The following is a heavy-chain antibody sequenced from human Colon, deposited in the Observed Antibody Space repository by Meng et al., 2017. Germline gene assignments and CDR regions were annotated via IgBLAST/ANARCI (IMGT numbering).Heavy chain of an antibody. CDR1: GASITSGGYY. Sequence: QAPLLESGPGLVKPSQTLSLTCNGSGASITSGGYYWSWIRQHPGKGLEWIGYIDHSGTTYDNPSLKTRLTMSVDTSKNQFSLKLTPVTAADTAVYYCARVVSLVVKGNWFDSWGQGTLVTVSS. J-gene: IGHJ5*01. D-gene: IGHD2-15*01. CDR2: IDHSGTT. CDR3: ARVVSLVVKGNWFDS. V-gene: IGHV4-31*03.